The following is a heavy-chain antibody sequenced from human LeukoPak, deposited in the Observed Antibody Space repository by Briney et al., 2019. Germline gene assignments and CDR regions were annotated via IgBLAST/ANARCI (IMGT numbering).Heavy chain of an antibody. Sequence: ASVKVSYKASGGTFSSYAISWERQAPGQGLEWMGGIIPIFGTANYAQKFQGRVTITADESTSTAYMELSSLRSEDTAVYYCARTLSDYYDSSGYYYWGQGTLVTVSS. V-gene: IGHV1-69*13. J-gene: IGHJ4*02. CDR1: GGTFSSYA. CDR3: ARTLSDYYDSSGYYY. CDR2: IIPIFGTA. D-gene: IGHD3-22*01.